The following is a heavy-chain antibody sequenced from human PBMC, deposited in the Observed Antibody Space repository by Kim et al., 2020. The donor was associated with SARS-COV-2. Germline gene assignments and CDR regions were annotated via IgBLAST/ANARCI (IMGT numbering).Heavy chain of an antibody. V-gene: IGHV4-38-2*02. CDR2: IYHSGST. D-gene: IGHD3-16*01. CDR1: GYSISSGYY. CDR3: ASSPLSGYDYVWGSYIFAGFDY. Sequence: SETLSLTCTVSGYSISSGYYWGWIRQPPGKGLEWIGSIYHSGSTYYNPSLKSRVTISVDTSKNQFSLKLSSVTAADTAVYYCASSPLSGYDYVWGSYIFAGFDYWGQGTLVTVSS. J-gene: IGHJ4*02.